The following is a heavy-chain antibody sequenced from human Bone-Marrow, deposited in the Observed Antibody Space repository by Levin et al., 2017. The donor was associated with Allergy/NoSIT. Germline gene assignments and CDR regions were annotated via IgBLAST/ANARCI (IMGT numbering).Heavy chain of an antibody. CDR1: GGTFSSFA. J-gene: IGHJ6*02. D-gene: IGHD3-9*01. CDR3: ASDDRHFDGLSTNYYYYGMDV. Sequence: ASVKVSCKASGGTFSSFAISWVRQAPGQGLEWMGVILPLYNTANIAHNFAGRVTITADKFTSTAYMEVSSLRSDDTAVYYCASDDRHFDGLSTNYYYYGMDVWGQGTTVTVSS. V-gene: IGHV1-69*06. CDR2: ILPLYNTA.